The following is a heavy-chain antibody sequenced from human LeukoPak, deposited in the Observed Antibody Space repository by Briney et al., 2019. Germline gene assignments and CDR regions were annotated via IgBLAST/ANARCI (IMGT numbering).Heavy chain of an antibody. Sequence: SVKVSCKASGGTFSSYAISWVRQAPGQGLEWMGGIIPIFGTANYAQKFQGRDTITTDESTSTAYMELSSLRSEDTAVYYCASGYSSGFDYWGQGTLVTVSS. CDR2: IIPIFGTA. CDR1: GGTFSSYA. J-gene: IGHJ4*02. CDR3: ASGYSSGFDY. V-gene: IGHV1-69*05. D-gene: IGHD6-19*01.